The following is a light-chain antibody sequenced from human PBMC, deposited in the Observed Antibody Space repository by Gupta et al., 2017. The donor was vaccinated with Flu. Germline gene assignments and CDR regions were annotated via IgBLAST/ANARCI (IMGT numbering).Light chain of an antibody. Sequence: DIQMTQSPSSLSASVGDRDTITCRASQDISNSLAWYQQKPGKVPNLLIYDASTLQSWVPSRFSGSASGTDFTLTISSLQPEDVATYYSQKYTSASQGLTFGGGTKVEIK. CDR1: QDISNS. CDR3: QKYTSASQGLT. J-gene: IGKJ4*01. V-gene: IGKV1-27*01. CDR2: DAS.